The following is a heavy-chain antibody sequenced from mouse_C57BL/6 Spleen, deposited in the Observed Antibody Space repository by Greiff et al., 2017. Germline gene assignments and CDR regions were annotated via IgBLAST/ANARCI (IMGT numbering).Heavy chain of an antibody. CDR1: GYTFTSYW. J-gene: IGHJ4*01. Sequence: QVQLQQPGAELVMPGASVKLSCKASGYTFTSYWMHWVKQRPGQGLEWIGEIDPSDSYTNYNQKFKGKSTLTVDKSSSPAYMQLSSLTSEDSAVYYCARGDYGSSLYYAMDYWGQGTSVTVSS. D-gene: IGHD1-1*01. CDR3: ARGDYGSSLYYAMDY. V-gene: IGHV1-69*01. CDR2: IDPSDSYT.